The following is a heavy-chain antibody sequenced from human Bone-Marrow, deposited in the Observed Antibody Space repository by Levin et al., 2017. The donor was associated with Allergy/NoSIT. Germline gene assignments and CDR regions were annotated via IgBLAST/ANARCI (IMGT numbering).Heavy chain of an antibody. V-gene: IGHV4-61*02. CDR1: GGSISSGSYY. CDR2: IYASGST. D-gene: IGHD5-18*01. Sequence: ASETLSLTCTVSGGSISSGSYYWSWIRQPAGKGLEWIGRIYASGSTNYNPSLKSRVSISVDTSKSQFSLRLNSVNAADTAVYYCARDRRGFTYGPSADKSYFYMDVWGKGTTVTVSS. CDR3: ARDRRGFTYGPSADKSYFYMDV. J-gene: IGHJ6*03.